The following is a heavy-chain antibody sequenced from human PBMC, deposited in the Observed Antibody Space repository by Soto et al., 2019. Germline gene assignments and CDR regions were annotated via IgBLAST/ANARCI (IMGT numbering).Heavy chain of an antibody. CDR2: IIPIFGTA. V-gene: IGHV1-69*06. D-gene: IGHD6-13*01. Sequence: GASVKVSCKASGGTFSSYAISWVRQAPGQGLEWMGGIIPIFGTANYAQKFQGRVTITADKSTSTAYMELSSLRSEDTAVYYCARPYSSSWYNGMDVWGQGTTVTVSS. CDR1: GGTFSSYA. J-gene: IGHJ6*02. CDR3: ARPYSSSWYNGMDV.